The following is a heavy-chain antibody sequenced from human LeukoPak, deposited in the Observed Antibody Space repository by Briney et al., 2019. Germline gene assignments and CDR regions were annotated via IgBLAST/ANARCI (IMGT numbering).Heavy chain of an antibody. D-gene: IGHD7-27*01. CDR1: GGSISSSSYY. V-gene: IGHV4-61*02. J-gene: IGHJ4*02. Sequence: SETLSLTCTVSGGSISSSSYYWSWIRQPAGKGLEWIGRIYTTGSTSYSPSLKGRVTISADTSQNQFSLKLSSVTAADTAVYYCASRKLGNDYWGQGTLVTVS. CDR2: IYTTGST. CDR3: ASRKLGNDY.